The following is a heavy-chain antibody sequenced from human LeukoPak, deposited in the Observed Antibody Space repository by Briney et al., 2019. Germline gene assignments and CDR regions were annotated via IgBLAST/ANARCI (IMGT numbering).Heavy chain of an antibody. D-gene: IGHD3-9*01. V-gene: IGHV3-23*01. CDR3: AKDMRFDWTPYYFDY. J-gene: IGHJ4*02. CDR1: GFTFSSYA. Sequence: GGSLRLSCAASGFTFSSYAMSWVRQAPGKGLEWVSAISGSGGSTYYADSVKGRFSISRDNSKNTLYLQMNSLRAEDTAVYYCAKDMRFDWTPYYFDYWGQGTLVTVSS. CDR2: ISGSGGST.